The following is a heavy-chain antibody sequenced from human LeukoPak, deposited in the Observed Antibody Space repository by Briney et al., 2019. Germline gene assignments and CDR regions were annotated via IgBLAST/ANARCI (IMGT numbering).Heavy chain of an antibody. CDR3: ASGPSYHRHDIVVVPAAMLLVGHEFDY. CDR2: ISYDGSNK. D-gene: IGHD2-2*01. V-gene: IGHV3-30-3*01. CDR1: GFTFSSYA. J-gene: IGHJ4*02. Sequence: GRSLRLSCAASGFTFSSYAMHWVRQAPGKGLEWVAVISYDGSNKYYADSVKGRFTISRDNSKNTLYLQMNSLRAEDTAVYYCASGPSYHRHDIVVVPAAMLLVGHEFDYWGQGTLVTVSS.